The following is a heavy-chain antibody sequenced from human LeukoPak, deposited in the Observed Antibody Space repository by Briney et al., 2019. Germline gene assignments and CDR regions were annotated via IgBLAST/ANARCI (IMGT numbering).Heavy chain of an antibody. CDR2: INHRVST. J-gene: IGHJ5*02. D-gene: IGHD2-2*02. CDR3: ARRLGYCSSTSCYTPSWFDP. CDR1: GGSFSGYY. Sequence: SETLSLTCAVYGGSFSGYYWSWIRQPPGKGLEWIGEINHRVSTNYNPSLKSRVTISVDTSKNHFSLKLSSVTAADTAVYYCARRLGYCSSTSCYTPSWFDPWGQGTLVTVSS. V-gene: IGHV4-34*01.